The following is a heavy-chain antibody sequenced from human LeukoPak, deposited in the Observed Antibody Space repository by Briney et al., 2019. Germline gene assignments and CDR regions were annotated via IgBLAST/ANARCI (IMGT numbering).Heavy chain of an antibody. Sequence: SETLSLTCTVSGGSISSSSYYWGWIRQPPGKGLEWIGSIYYSGSTYYNPSLKSRVTISVDTSKNQFSLKLSSVTAADTAVYYCARVKYSGSYYGVDYWGQGTLVTVSS. J-gene: IGHJ4*02. CDR3: ARVKYSGSYYGVDY. CDR1: GGSISSSSYY. D-gene: IGHD1-26*01. CDR2: IYYSGST. V-gene: IGHV4-39*01.